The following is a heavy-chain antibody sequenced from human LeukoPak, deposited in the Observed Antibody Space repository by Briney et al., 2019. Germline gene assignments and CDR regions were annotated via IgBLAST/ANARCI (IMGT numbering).Heavy chain of an antibody. J-gene: IGHJ4*02. CDR2: ISSSSYYI. CDR3: ARGRPHGNDY. Sequence: GGSLRLSCAASGFTFSSYSMNWVRQAPGKGLEWVSSISSSSYYIYYADSMKGRFTISRDNAKNSLYLQMNSLRAEDTAVYYCARGRPHGNDYWGQGTLVTVSS. D-gene: IGHD4-23*01. V-gene: IGHV3-21*01. CDR1: GFTFSSYS.